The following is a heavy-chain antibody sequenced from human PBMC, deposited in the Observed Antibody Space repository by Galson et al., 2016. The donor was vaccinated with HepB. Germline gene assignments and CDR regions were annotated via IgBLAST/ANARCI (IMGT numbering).Heavy chain of an antibody. Sequence: SETLSLTCTVSGDSISSHHWWSWVRQPPGKGLEWIGEIYHSGTTKYNPSLKSRVTISVDKSQNQFSLKLTSVTAADTAVYYCARDEVGPQGLRLLANWFDPWGQGTLVTVSS. CDR3: ARDEVGPQGLRLLANWFDP. J-gene: IGHJ5*02. V-gene: IGHV4-4*02. CDR2: IYHSGTT. D-gene: IGHD2-8*02. CDR1: GDSISSHHW.